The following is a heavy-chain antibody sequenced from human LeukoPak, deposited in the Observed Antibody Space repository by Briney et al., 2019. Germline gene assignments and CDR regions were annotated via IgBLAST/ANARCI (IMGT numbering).Heavy chain of an antibody. J-gene: IGHJ4*02. Sequence: GRSLRLSCAASGFTFSSYAMHWVRQAPGKGLEWVAVISHDGSNKYYADSVKGRFTISRDNSKNTLYLQMNSLRAEDTPVYYCARDARNSGMGYYYDSSGYLDYWGQGTLVTVSS. V-gene: IGHV3-30-3*01. CDR1: GFTFSSYA. CDR3: ARDARNSGMGYYYDSSGYLDY. CDR2: ISHDGSNK. D-gene: IGHD3-22*01.